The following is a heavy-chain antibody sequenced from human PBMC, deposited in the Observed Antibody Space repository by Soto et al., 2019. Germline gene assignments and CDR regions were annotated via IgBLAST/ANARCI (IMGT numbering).Heavy chain of an antibody. CDR2: IIPIFGTA. CDR3: VQYYYGSGINYFDY. D-gene: IGHD3-10*01. Sequence: SVKVSCKASRGTFSSYAISWVRQAPGQGLEWMGGIIPIFGTANYAQKFQGRVTITADESTSTAYMELSSLRSEDTAVYCCVQYYYGSGINYFDYWGQGTLVTVS. CDR1: RGTFSSYA. V-gene: IGHV1-69*13. J-gene: IGHJ4*02.